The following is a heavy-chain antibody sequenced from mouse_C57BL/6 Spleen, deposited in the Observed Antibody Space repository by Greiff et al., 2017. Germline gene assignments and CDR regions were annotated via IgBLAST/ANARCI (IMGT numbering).Heavy chain of an antibody. CDR2: NYPGGGYT. D-gene: IGHD1-1*01. V-gene: IGHV1-63*01. Sequence: QVQLQQSGAELVRPGTSVKMSCKASGYTFTNYWIGWAKQRPGHGLEWIGDNYPGGGYTNYNEKFKGKATLTADKSSSTAYMQFSSLTSEDSAIYYCARGDYGSSLGYFDYWGQGTTLTVSS. CDR1: GYTFTNYW. CDR3: ARGDYGSSLGYFDY. J-gene: IGHJ2*01.